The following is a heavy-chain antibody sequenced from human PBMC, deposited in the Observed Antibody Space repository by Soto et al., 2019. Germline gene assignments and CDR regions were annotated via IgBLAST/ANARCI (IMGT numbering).Heavy chain of an antibody. CDR2: INPNTGDT. Sequence: GASVKVSFKASGYTFSAYYVQWVRQAPDQGLEWMGWINPNTGDTYFAQKFQDRVTMTRDTSISKAYMEVGSLRSDDTAVYFCARQQDRGIMAAGFDYWGQGTPVTVSS. CDR1: GYTFSAYY. J-gene: IGHJ4*02. V-gene: IGHV1-2*02. CDR3: ARQQDRGIMAAGFDY. D-gene: IGHD1-26*01.